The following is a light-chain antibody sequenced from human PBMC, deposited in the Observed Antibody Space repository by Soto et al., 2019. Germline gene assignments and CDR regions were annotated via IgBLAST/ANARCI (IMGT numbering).Light chain of an antibody. V-gene: IGLV2-18*01. Sequence: QSVLTQPPSVSGSPGQSVTISCTGTITYFGGYNRVYLXQQPPGTAPKLMIYAVSKRXSGVPXSFYXXXXAXTASLTISGIQAADEADYYCSLYKSENAYFFGTGTKVTVL. CDR2: AVS. J-gene: IGLJ1*01. CDR3: SLYKSENAYF. CDR1: ITYFGGYNR.